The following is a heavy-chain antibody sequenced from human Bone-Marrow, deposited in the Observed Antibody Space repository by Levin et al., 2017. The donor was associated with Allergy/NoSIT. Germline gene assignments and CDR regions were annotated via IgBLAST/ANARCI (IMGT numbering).Heavy chain of an antibody. D-gene: IGHD3-10*01. Sequence: SGPTLVKPTQTLTLTCTFSGFSLSTSWVGVGWIRQPPGKALEWLALIYWNDDKRYSPSLKSRLTITKDTSKNQVVLTMTNMDPVDTATYYCANRKGFASGSNIWFDPWGQGTLVTVSS. CDR3: ANRKGFASGSNIWFDP. CDR2: IYWNDDK. J-gene: IGHJ5*02. V-gene: IGHV2-5*01. CDR1: GFSLSTSWVG.